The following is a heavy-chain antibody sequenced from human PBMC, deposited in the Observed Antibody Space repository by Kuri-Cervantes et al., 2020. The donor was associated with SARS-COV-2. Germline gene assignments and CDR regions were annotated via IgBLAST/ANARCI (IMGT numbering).Heavy chain of an antibody. CDR2: IYYSGST. CDR1: GGSISSSSYY. V-gene: IGHV4-39*07. J-gene: IGHJ3*02. Sequence: SEILSLTCTVSGGSISSSSYYWGWIRQPPGKGLEWIGSIYYSGSTYYNPSLKSRVTISVDTSKNQFSLKLSSVTAADTAVYYCARVRSQSSENAFDIWGQGTMVTVSS. CDR3: ARVRSQSSENAFDI. D-gene: IGHD6-25*01.